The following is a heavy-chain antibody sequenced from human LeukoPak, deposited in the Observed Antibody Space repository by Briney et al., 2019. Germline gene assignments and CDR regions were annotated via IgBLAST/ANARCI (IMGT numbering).Heavy chain of an antibody. J-gene: IGHJ4*02. CDR1: GFTFSSYA. CDR2: ISGSGGST. V-gene: IGHV3-23*01. CDR3: AKLRLALTDSSGYYYFDY. Sequence: GGSLRLSCAASGFTFSSYAMSWVRQAPGKGLEWVSAISGSGGSTYYADSVKGRFTISRDNSKNTLYLQMNSLRAEDTAVYYCAKLRLALTDSSGYYYFDYWGQGTLVTVSS. D-gene: IGHD3-22*01.